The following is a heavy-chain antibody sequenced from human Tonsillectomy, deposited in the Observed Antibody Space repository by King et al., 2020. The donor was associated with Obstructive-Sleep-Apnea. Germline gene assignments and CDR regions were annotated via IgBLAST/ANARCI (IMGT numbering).Heavy chain of an antibody. Sequence: VQLVESGGGVVQPGGSLRLSCAASGFTFSSYGMHWVRQAPGKGLEWVAFIRYDGSNKYYADSVKGRFTISRDNSKNTLYLQMNSLRAEDTAVYYCANRVAAAGEGGYYYYGMDVWGQGTTVTVPS. J-gene: IGHJ6*02. CDR2: IRYDGSNK. V-gene: IGHV3-30*02. D-gene: IGHD6-13*01. CDR3: ANRVAAAGEGGYYYYGMDV. CDR1: GFTFSSYG.